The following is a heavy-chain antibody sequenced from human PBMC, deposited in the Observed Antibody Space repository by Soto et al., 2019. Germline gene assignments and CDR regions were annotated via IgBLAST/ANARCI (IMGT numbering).Heavy chain of an antibody. Sequence: ASVKVSCKASGYTFTNHYIHWVRQAPGQGLEWMGMINPVSGATAYAQKFQGRVTVTRDTSTSTVYMDLSSLTSDDTAVYYCARVAYTSGWYGNYFDYWGQGTLVTVSS. CDR2: INPVSGAT. CDR1: GYTFTNHY. V-gene: IGHV1-46*01. J-gene: IGHJ4*02. CDR3: ARVAYTSGWYGNYFDY. D-gene: IGHD6-19*01.